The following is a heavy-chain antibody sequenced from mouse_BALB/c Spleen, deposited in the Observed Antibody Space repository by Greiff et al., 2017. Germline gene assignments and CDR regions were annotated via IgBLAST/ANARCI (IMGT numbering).Heavy chain of an antibody. V-gene: IGHV1S81*02. CDR1: GYTFTSYW. CDR3: ARRTFAY. CDR2: INPSNGRT. Sequence: VKLLQPGADLVQPGASVKLSCTASGYTFTSYWMHWVKQRPGQGLEWIGEINPSNGRTNYNEKFKSKATLTVDKAASTAYMQLSSLTSEDSAVYYWARRTFAYWGQGTLVTVAA. J-gene: IGHJ3*01.